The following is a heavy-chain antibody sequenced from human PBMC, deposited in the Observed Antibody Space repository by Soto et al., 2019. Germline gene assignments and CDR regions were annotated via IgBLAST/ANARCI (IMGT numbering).Heavy chain of an antibody. D-gene: IGHD4-17*01. CDR2: ISAYNGNT. CDR1: GYTFTSYG. J-gene: IGHJ6*02. CDR3: ARLPTTVTTLNYYYYGMDV. Sequence: ASVKVSCKASGYTFTSYGISWVRQALGQGLEWMGWISAYNGNTNYAQKLQGRVTMTTDTSTSTAYMELRSLRSDDTAVYYCARLPTTVTTLNYYYYGMDVWGQGTTVTVSS. V-gene: IGHV1-18*01.